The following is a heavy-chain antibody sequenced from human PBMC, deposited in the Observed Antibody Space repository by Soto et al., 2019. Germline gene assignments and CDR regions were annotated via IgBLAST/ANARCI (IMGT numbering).Heavy chain of an antibody. Sequence: VGSLRLSCAASGFTFSSYGMHWVRQAPGKGLEWVAVISYDGSNKYYADSVKGRFTISRDNSKNTLYLQMNSLRAEDTAVYYCAKDGGHAPFDYWGQGTLVTVSS. V-gene: IGHV3-30*18. J-gene: IGHJ4*02. D-gene: IGHD3-16*01. CDR3: AKDGGHAPFDY. CDR2: ISYDGSNK. CDR1: GFTFSSYG.